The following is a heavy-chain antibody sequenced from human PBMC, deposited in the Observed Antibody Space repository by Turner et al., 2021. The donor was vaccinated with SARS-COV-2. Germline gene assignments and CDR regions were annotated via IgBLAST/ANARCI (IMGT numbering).Heavy chain of an antibody. V-gene: IGHV3-7*01. CDR1: GFTFSSYW. CDR2: IKQDGSEK. CDR3: ARVRYNCNGHYFDF. Sequence: EVQLVESGGGLVLPGGSSRLLCAASGFTFSSYWMSWVSQAPGTGMEWVANIKQDGSEKYYVDSVKGSIAISRNNAKNSLYLQMISLRAEDTAVYYCARVRYNCNGHYFDFWGQGTLVTVSS. D-gene: IGHD1-1*01. J-gene: IGHJ4*02.